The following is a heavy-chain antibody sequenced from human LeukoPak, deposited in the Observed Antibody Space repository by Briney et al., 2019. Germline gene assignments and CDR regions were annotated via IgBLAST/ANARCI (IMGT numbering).Heavy chain of an antibody. CDR2: IIPIFGTA. CDR3: ARSTYYYDSSGPPGYYYYMDV. CDR1: GGTFSSYA. Sequence: GASVKVSCKASGGTFSSYAISWVRQAPGQGLEWMGGIIPIFGTANYAQKFQGRVTITADKSTSTAYMELSSLRSEDTAVYYCARSTYYYDSSGPPGYYYYMDVWGKGTTVTVSS. D-gene: IGHD3-22*01. J-gene: IGHJ6*03. V-gene: IGHV1-69*06.